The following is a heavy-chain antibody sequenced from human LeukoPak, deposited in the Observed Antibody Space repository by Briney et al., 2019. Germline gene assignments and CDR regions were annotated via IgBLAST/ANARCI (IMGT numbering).Heavy chain of an antibody. J-gene: IGHJ6*03. Sequence: GGSLRLSCAASGFTFSSYSMNWVRQAPGKGLEWVSYISSSSSTIYYADSVKGRFTISRDNAKNSLYLQMNSLRAEDTAVYYCARDAPAGWSYYYYMDVWGKGTTVTVSS. D-gene: IGHD3-3*01. CDR2: ISSSSSTI. CDR1: GFTFSSYS. CDR3: ARDAPAGWSYYYYMDV. V-gene: IGHV3-48*01.